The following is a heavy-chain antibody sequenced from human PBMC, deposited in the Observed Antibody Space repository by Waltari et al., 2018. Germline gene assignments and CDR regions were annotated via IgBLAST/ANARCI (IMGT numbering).Heavy chain of an antibody. D-gene: IGHD3-16*02. J-gene: IGHJ2*01. CDR2: INTNTGNP. CDR1: GYTFTSYA. V-gene: IGHV7-4-1*02. Sequence: QVQLVQSGSELKKPGASVKVSCKASGYTFTSYAMNWVRQAPGQGLEWMGWINTNTGNPTYAQGFTGRFVFSLDTSVSTAYLQISSLKAEDTAVYYCARSPGMITFGGVIVPYWYFDLWGRGTLVTVSS. CDR3: ARSPGMITFGGVIVPYWYFDL.